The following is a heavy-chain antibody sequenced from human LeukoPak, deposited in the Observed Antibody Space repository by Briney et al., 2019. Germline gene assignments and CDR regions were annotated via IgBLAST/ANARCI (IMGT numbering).Heavy chain of an antibody. J-gene: IGHJ4*02. CDR2: IHTSGST. D-gene: IGHD6-19*01. CDR3: ARRDISSGWSFDY. V-gene: IGHV4-4*07. Sequence: SETLSLTCTVSGGSISNYHWSWIRQPAGKGLEWIGQIHTSGSTNYNPPLKSRVSMSIDTTEDQVSLTIRSVTAADAAFYYCARRDISSGWSFDYWGQGTLVTVSS. CDR1: GGSISNYH.